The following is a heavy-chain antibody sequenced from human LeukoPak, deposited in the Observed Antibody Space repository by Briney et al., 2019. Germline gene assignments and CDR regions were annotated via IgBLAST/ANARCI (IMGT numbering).Heavy chain of an antibody. D-gene: IGHD1-26*01. CDR1: GYTFTSYY. CDR2: INPSGGST. CDR3: ARVLSGSYVNSAFDI. Sequence: ASVKVSCKASGYTFTSYYMHWVRQAPGQGLEWMGIINPSGGSTSYAQKFQGRVTVTRDTSTSTVYMELSSLRSEDTAVYYCARVLSGSYVNSAFDIWGQGTMVTVSS. J-gene: IGHJ3*02. V-gene: IGHV1-46*01.